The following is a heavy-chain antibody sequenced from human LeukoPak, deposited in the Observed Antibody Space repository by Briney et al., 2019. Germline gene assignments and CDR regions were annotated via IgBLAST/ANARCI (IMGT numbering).Heavy chain of an antibody. CDR1: GFTVSSNY. CDR2: IYSGGST. Sequence: GGSLRLSCVASGFTVSSNYMSWVRQAPGKGLEWVSVIYSGGSTYYADSVKGRFTISRDNSKNTLYLQMNSLRAEDTAVYYCARESSQYCSSTSCNYYYYGMDVWGQGTTVTVSS. J-gene: IGHJ6*02. CDR3: ARESSQYCSSTSCNYYYYGMDV. D-gene: IGHD2-2*01. V-gene: IGHV3-53*01.